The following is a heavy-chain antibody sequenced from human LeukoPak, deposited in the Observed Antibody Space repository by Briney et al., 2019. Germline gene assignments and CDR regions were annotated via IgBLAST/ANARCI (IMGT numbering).Heavy chain of an antibody. Sequence: GGSLRLSCAASGFTFSSSWMHWVRQAPGKGLVWVSRINTDGSSTSYADSVKGRFSISRDNTKNTLYLQMNSLRAEDTAVYYCATDLSLWHRGVIYYWGQGTLVTVSS. CDR2: INTDGSST. CDR1: GFTFSSSW. CDR3: ATDLSLWHRGVIYY. V-gene: IGHV3-74*01. D-gene: IGHD3-10*01. J-gene: IGHJ4*02.